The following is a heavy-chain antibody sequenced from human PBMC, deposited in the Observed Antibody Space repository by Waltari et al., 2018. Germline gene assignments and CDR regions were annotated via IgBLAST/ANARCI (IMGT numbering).Heavy chain of an antibody. CDR2: INHSGST. CDR3: ARWDRIAAARNWFDP. CDR1: GGSFSGYY. D-gene: IGHD6-13*01. Sequence: QVQLQQWGAGLLKPSETLSLTCAVYGGSFSGYYWSWIRQPPGKGLEWIGEINHSGSTKYNPSLKSRVTISVDTSKNQFSLKLSSVTAADTAVYYCARWDRIAAARNWFDPWGQGTLVTVSS. J-gene: IGHJ5*02. V-gene: IGHV4-34*01.